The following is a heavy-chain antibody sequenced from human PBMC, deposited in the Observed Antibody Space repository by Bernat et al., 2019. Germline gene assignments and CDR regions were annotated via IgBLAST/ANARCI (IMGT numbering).Heavy chain of an antibody. CDR2: ISSSSSYI. CDR3: ARIRGGDFDY. Sequence: EVQLVESGGGLVKPGGSLRLSCAASGFTFSSYSMNWVRQAPGKGLEWVSSISSSSSYIYYATSVRGRFTTSRDNAKNSLYLQMNSLGAEDTAVYYWARIRGGDFDYRGQGTLVTVSS. V-gene: IGHV3-21*01. CDR1: GFTFSSYS. D-gene: IGHD3-16*01. J-gene: IGHJ4*02.